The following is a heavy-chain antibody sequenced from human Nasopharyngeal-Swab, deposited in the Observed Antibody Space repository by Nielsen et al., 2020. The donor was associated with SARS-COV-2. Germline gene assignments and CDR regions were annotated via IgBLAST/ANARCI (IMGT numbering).Heavy chain of an antibody. Sequence: SQTLSLTCAISGDSVSSNSAAWNWIRQSPSRGLEWLGRTYYRSKWYNDYAVSVKSRITINPDTSKNQFSLQLNSVTPEDTAVYYCARDQSIAAVPSYYYMDVWGKGTTVTVSS. CDR1: GDSVSSNSAA. J-gene: IGHJ6*03. CDR2: TYYRSKWYN. D-gene: IGHD6-13*01. CDR3: ARDQSIAAVPSYYYMDV. V-gene: IGHV6-1*01.